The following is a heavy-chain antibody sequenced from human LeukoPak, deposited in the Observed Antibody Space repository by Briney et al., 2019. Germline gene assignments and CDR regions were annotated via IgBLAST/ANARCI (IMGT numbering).Heavy chain of an antibody. J-gene: IGHJ4*02. CDR2: ISGSSGST. CDR3: ARGAYCGGDCYLDY. V-gene: IGHV3-23*01. D-gene: IGHD2-21*02. CDR1: GFTFSSYA. Sequence: PGGSLRLSCAASGFTFSSYAMSWVRQAPGKGLEWVSAISGSSGSTYYADSVKGRFTISRDNSKNTLYLQMNSLRDEDTAVYYCARGAYCGGDCYLDYWGQGTLVTVS.